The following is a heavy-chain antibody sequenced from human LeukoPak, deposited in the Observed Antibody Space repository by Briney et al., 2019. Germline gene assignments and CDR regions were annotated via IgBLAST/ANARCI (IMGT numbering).Heavy chain of an antibody. D-gene: IGHD6-19*01. Sequence: SETLSLTCAVYGGSFSGYYWSWIRQPPGKGLEWIGEINHSGSTNYNPSLKSRVTISVDTSKNQFSLKLSSVTAADTAVYYCARCIAVAGRCWLDPWGQGTLVTVSS. CDR1: GGSFSGYY. CDR3: ARCIAVAGRCWLDP. CDR2: INHSGST. V-gene: IGHV4-34*01. J-gene: IGHJ5*02.